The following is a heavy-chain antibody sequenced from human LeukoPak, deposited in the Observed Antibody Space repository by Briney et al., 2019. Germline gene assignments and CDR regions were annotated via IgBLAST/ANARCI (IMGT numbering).Heavy chain of an antibody. CDR2: INPNSGWT. D-gene: IGHD6-19*01. Sequence: ASVNVSCKASGDTLTGYYMHWGRQAPGQGLEGRGWINPNSGWTNYAQKFQGRGTMTRDTSISTAYMELSRLRSDDTAVYYCARDLPVYSSGWYNYYYYGMDVWGQGTTVTVSS. J-gene: IGHJ6*02. CDR1: GDTLTGYY. CDR3: ARDLPVYSSGWYNYYYYGMDV. V-gene: IGHV1-2*02.